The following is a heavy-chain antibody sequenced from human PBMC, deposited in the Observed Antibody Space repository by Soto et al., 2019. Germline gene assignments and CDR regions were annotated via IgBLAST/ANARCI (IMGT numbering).Heavy chain of an antibody. D-gene: IGHD6-19*01. Sequence: ASVKVSCKASGYTFTSYGISWVRQAPGQGLEWMGWISAYNGNTNYAQKVQGRVTMTTDTSTSTAYMELRSLRSDDTAVYYCARDPVAATSFDYWGQGPLVTVSS. CDR2: ISAYNGNT. CDR3: ARDPVAATSFDY. CDR1: GYTFTSYG. J-gene: IGHJ4*02. V-gene: IGHV1-18*01.